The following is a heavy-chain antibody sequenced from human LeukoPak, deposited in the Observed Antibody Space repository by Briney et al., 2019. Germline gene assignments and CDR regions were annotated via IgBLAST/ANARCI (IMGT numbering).Heavy chain of an antibody. V-gene: IGHV1-2*02. Sequence: ASVKVSCTASGYTFTGYYMHWVRQAPGQGLEWMGWINPNSGGTNYAQKFQGRVTMTRDTSISTAYMELSRLRSDDTAVYYCARGGEYYDFWSSLGNHPGKPTDYWGQGTLVTVSS. CDR2: INPNSGGT. J-gene: IGHJ4*02. D-gene: IGHD3-3*01. CDR3: ARGGEYYDFWSSLGNHPGKPTDY. CDR1: GYTFTGYY.